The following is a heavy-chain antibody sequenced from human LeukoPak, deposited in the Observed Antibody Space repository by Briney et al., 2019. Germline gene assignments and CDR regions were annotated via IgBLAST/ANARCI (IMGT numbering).Heavy chain of an antibody. CDR1: GGTFSSYA. Sequence: SVKVSCKASGGTFSSYAISWVRQAPGQGLEWMGRIIPILGIANYAQKFQGRVTITADKSTSTDYMELSSLRSEDTAVYYCARGGNFNWFDPWGQGTLVTVSS. V-gene: IGHV1-69*04. J-gene: IGHJ5*02. CDR2: IIPILGIA. CDR3: ARGGNFNWFDP. D-gene: IGHD1-7*01.